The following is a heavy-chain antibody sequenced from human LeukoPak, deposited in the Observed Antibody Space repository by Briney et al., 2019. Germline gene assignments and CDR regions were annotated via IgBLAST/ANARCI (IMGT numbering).Heavy chain of an antibody. J-gene: IGHJ4*02. V-gene: IGHV3-23*01. CDR3: SKGESATGHLAHHY. CDR1: GFTFSNYA. CDR2: ISGGGDTT. D-gene: IGHD6-13*01. Sequence: GGSLRLSCAASGFTFSNYAMSWVRQAPGKGLEWVSAISGGGDTTHFADSVKGRMTVSRDNSKSTLYLQINSLRVEDTAVYYCSKGESATGHLAHHYWGQGILVTVSS.